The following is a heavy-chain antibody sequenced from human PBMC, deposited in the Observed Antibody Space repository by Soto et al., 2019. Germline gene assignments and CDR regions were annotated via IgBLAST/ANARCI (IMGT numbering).Heavy chain of an antibody. Sequence: GGSLRLSCAASGFTFSDYYMSWIRQAPGKGLEWVSYISSGSNYTNFADSVKGRSTISRDNAKNSLYLQMNSLRAEDTAVYYCARSVLASSSRTDCGQGTLVTVSS. V-gene: IGHV3-11*03. J-gene: IGHJ4*02. CDR1: GFTFSDYY. CDR2: ISSGSNYT. D-gene: IGHD6-13*01. CDR3: ARSVLASSSRTD.